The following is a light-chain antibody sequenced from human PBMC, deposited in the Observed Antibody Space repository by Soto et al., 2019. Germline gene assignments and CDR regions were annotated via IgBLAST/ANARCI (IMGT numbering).Light chain of an antibody. CDR1: QSLKHSDGNTY. CDR3: MQGTHWPPYT. CDR2: KVS. V-gene: IGKV2-30*02. J-gene: IGKJ2*01. Sequence: DVVMTQSPLSLPVTLGQPASISCRSSQSLKHSDGNTYLNWFQQRPGQSPRRLIYKVSIRDSGVPDRFSGSGSLTDFTLTISSVEAEDVGVYYCMQGTHWPPYTFGQGTKLEI.